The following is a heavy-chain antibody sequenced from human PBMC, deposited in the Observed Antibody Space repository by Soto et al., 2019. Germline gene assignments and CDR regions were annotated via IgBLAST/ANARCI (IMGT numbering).Heavy chain of an antibody. CDR2: INPNSGGT. CDR1: GYTFTGYY. J-gene: IGHJ3*02. Sequence: ASVKVSCKASGYTFTGYYMHWVRQAPGQGLEWMGWINPNSGGTNYAQKFQGWVTMTRDTSISTAYMELSRLRSDDTAVYYCARDYCSGGSCYDAFDIWGQGTMVTVSS. D-gene: IGHD2-15*01. CDR3: ARDYCSGGSCYDAFDI. V-gene: IGHV1-2*04.